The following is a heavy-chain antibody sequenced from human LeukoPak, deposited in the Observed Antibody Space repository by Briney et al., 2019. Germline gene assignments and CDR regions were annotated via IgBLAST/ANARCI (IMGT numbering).Heavy chain of an antibody. CDR1: GYTFTSYG. CDR3: ARIVVVTAMEYYFDY. Sequence: GASVKVSCKASGYTFTSYGISWVRQAPRQGLEWMGWISAYNGNTNYAQKLQGRVTMTTDTSTSTAYMELRSLRSDDTAVYYCARIVVVTAMEYYFDYWGQGTLVTVSS. J-gene: IGHJ4*02. D-gene: IGHD2-21*02. CDR2: ISAYNGNT. V-gene: IGHV1-18*01.